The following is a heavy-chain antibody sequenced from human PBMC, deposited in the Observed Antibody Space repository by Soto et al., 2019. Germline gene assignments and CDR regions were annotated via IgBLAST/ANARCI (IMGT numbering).Heavy chain of an antibody. V-gene: IGHV1-24*01. D-gene: IGHD1-20*01. J-gene: IGHJ5*02. Sequence: ASVKVSCKVYGHTLAELSMNWVRQAPGKGLEWMGGFDPGNGQKFYAQKFQGRVIMTGDTSTETAYMELSSLRSEDTAVYYCATDGNNGNNWFDPWGQGTQVTVS. CDR1: GHTLAELS. CDR2: FDPGNGQK. CDR3: ATDGNNGNNWFDP.